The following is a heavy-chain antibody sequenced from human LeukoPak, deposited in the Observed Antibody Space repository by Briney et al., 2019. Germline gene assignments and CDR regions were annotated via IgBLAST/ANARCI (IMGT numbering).Heavy chain of an antibody. CDR3: GGDFSGGDSGATG. D-gene: IGHD2-21*01. CDR2: TTFDGRNN. V-gene: IGHV3-30*04. Sequence: PGGSLRLSCAASGFTFRLFAMHWVRQAPGKGLEWVAVTTFDGRNNYYAESVKGRFNISRDNSKKTLYLEMKSLRAEDTAVYYCGGDFSGGDSGATGWGQGTLVIVSS. J-gene: IGHJ1*01. CDR1: GFTFRLFA.